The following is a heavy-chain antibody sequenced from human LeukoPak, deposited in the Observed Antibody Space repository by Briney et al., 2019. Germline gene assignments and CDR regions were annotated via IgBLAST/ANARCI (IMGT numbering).Heavy chain of an antibody. CDR3: AKDLRRCGGDCYSTAFDI. V-gene: IGHV3-23*01. Sequence: GGSLRLSCAASGFTFSSYAVSWVRQAPGKGLEWVSAISGSGGSTYYADSVKGRFTISRDNSKNTLYLQMNSLRAEDTAVYYCAKDLRRCGGDCYSTAFDIWGQGTMVTVSS. CDR1: GFTFSSYA. J-gene: IGHJ3*02. CDR2: ISGSGGST. D-gene: IGHD2-21*01.